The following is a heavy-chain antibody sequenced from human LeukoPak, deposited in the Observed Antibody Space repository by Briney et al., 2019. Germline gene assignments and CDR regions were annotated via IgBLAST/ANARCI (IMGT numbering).Heavy chain of an antibody. CDR2: IYYSGST. CDR1: GGSISSSSYY. CDR3: ARISSLYYFDY. V-gene: IGHV4-39*01. J-gene: IGHJ4*02. Sequence: SETLSLTCTVSGGSISSSSYYWGWIRQPPGTGLEWIGSIYYSGSTYYNPSLKSRVAISVDTSKNQFSLKLSSVAAADTAVYYCARISSLYYFDYWGQGTLVTVSS. D-gene: IGHD6-6*01.